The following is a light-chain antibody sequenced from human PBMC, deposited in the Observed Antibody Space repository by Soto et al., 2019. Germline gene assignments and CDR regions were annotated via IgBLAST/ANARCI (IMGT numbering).Light chain of an antibody. Sequence: EIVLTQSPGTLSLSPGERATLTCRTSQSDSNRYLAWYQHKPGQAPRLLIYGTSNRATGIPDRFSGSGSGTDFTLTSSRLEPEDFAVDDCQQYGSARYTVAQGTKVEIQ. CDR3: QQYGSARYT. V-gene: IGKV3-20*01. CDR1: QSDSNRY. J-gene: IGKJ2*01. CDR2: GTS.